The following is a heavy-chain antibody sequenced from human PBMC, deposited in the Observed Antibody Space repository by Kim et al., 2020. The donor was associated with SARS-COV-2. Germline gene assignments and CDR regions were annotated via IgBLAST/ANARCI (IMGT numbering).Heavy chain of an antibody. Sequence: GESLQISCKGSGYSSTTYWIGWVRQMPGKGLEWMGIIYPGDSDTRYSPSCQGQVTISADRSVSTAYLQWSSLKASDTAMYYCAGRPYYDILTGPDAFHIWGQGTVVTVSS. CDR1: GYSSTTYW. D-gene: IGHD3-9*01. CDR3: AGRPYYDILTGPDAFHI. V-gene: IGHV5-51*01. J-gene: IGHJ3*02. CDR2: IYPGDSDT.